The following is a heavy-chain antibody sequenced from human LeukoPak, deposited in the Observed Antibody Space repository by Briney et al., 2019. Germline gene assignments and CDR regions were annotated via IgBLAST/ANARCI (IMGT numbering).Heavy chain of an antibody. V-gene: IGHV1-69*06. J-gene: IGHJ4*02. Sequence: SVKVSCKAYGGTFSSYAISWVRQAPAPGLECMGGGIPIFGTANYAQKFQGRVTITADKSTSTAYMELSSLRSEDTAVYYCARTLEMATTTYDYWGQETLVTVSS. CDR2: GIPIFGTA. CDR1: GGTFSSYA. CDR3: ARTLEMATTTYDY. D-gene: IGHD5-24*01.